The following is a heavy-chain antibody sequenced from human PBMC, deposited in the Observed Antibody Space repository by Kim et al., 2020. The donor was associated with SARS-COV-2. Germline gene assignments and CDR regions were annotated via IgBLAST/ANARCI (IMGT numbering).Heavy chain of an antibody. J-gene: IGHJ6*02. Sequence: VGSLRLSCAASGFTFSGSAMHWVRQASGKGLEWVGRIRSKANSYATAYAASVKGRFTISRDDSKNTAYLQMNSLKTEDTAVYYCTRALDGLWFGESNYYYGMDVWGQGTTVTVSS. CDR2: IRSKANSYAT. D-gene: IGHD3-10*01. CDR1: GFTFSGSA. CDR3: TRALDGLWFGESNYYYGMDV. V-gene: IGHV3-73*01.